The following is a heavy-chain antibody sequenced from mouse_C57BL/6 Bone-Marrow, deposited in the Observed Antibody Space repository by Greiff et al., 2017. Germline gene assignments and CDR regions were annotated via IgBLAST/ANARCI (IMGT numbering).Heavy chain of an antibody. J-gene: IGHJ4*01. Sequence: VQLQQSGAELVRPGTSVKMSCKASGYTFTNYWIGWAKQRPGHGLEWIGDIYPGGGYTNYNEKFKGKATLTADKSSSTAYMQFSSLTSEDSAIYYCARWQLDAIDYWGQGTSVTVSS. CDR3: ARWQLDAIDY. CDR2: IYPGGGYT. CDR1: GYTFTNYW. D-gene: IGHD6-1*01. V-gene: IGHV1-63*01.